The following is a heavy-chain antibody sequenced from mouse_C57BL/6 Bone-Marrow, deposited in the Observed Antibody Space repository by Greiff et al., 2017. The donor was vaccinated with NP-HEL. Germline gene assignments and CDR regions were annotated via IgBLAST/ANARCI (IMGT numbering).Heavy chain of an antibody. CDR1: GYTFTDYE. J-gene: IGHJ3*01. Sequence: VKLQQSGAELVRPGASVTLSCKASGYTFTDYEMHWVKQTPVHGLEWIGAIYPETGGTAYNQKFKGKAILAADKSSSTAYMELRSLTSEDSAVYYCTRDGYYAWFAYWGQGTLVTVSA. CDR2: IYPETGGT. V-gene: IGHV1-15*01. CDR3: TRDGYYAWFAY. D-gene: IGHD2-3*01.